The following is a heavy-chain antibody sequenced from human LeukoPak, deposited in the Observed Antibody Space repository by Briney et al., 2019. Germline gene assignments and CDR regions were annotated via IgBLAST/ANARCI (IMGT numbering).Heavy chain of an antibody. CDR1: GGSISSYY. V-gene: IGHV4-59*12. CDR3: ASDEQWLVGADDAFDI. D-gene: IGHD6-19*01. CDR2: IYYSGST. J-gene: IGHJ3*02. Sequence: SETLSLTCTVSGGSISSYYWSWIRQPPGKGLEWIGYIYYSGSTNYNPSLKSRVTISVDTSQNQFSLKLSSVTAADTAVYYCASDEQWLVGADDAFDIWGQGTMVTVSS.